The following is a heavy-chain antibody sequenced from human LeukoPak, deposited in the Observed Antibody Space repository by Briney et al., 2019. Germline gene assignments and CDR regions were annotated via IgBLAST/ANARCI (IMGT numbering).Heavy chain of an antibody. CDR3: ARGNYHGSGSLDY. Sequence: GGSLRLSCAASGFSFSNYGMHWVRQAPGKGLEWVAVVWYDGSNKYYADSVKGRFTISRDNSKNTLYLQMNSLRAEDTAVYYCARGNYHGSGSLDYWSQGTLVTVSS. CDR1: GFSFSNYG. CDR2: VWYDGSNK. V-gene: IGHV3-33*01. D-gene: IGHD3-10*01. J-gene: IGHJ4*02.